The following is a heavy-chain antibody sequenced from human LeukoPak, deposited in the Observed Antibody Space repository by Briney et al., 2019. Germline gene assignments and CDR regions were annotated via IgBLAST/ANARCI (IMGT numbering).Heavy chain of an antibody. CDR3: AKEEGHEHFDY. J-gene: IGHJ4*02. V-gene: IGHV3-30*02. CDR1: GFIFSSYG. Sequence: PGGSLRLSCAASGFIFSSYGMHWVRQAPGKGLEWVAFTRYDGRDTYYADSVKGRFTISRDNSKNTLYLQMNSLRAEDTAVYYCAKEEGHEHFDYWGQGTLVTVSS. CDR2: TRYDGRDT.